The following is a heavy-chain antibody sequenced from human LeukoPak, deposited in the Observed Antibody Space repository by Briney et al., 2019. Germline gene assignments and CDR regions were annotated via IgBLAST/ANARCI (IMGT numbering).Heavy chain of an antibody. CDR1: GGSFSGYY. V-gene: IGHV4-34*01. D-gene: IGHD6-19*01. CDR2: INHSGST. CDR3: ARGGRGQWLIRAFDI. Sequence: SETLSLTCAVYGGSFSGYYWSWIRQPPGKGLEWIGEINHSGSTNYNPSLKSRVTISVDTSKNQFSLKLSSVTGGDAAVYCCARGGRGQWLIRAFDIWGQGTMVTVSS. J-gene: IGHJ3*02.